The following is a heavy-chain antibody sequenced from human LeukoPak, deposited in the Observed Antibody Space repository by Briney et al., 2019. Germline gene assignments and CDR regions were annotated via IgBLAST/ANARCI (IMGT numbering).Heavy chain of an antibody. J-gene: IGHJ6*02. CDR3: ATYYYYGMDV. Sequence: GASAKVSCKASGYSFIDYYIHWVRQAPGQGLEWMGWINPNSGGTNYAQKFQGRVTMTRDTSISTAYMELSRLRSDDTAVYYCATYYYYGMDVWGRGTTVTVSS. V-gene: IGHV1-2*02. CDR2: INPNSGGT. CDR1: GYSFIDYY.